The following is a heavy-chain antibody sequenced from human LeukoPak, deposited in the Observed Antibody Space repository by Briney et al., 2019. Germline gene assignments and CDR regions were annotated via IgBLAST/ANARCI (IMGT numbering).Heavy chain of an antibody. V-gene: IGHV5-51*01. Sequence: GESLKISGKASGNTFKRYFIAWVRQMPGKGLEWMGISYPGDSDTRYSPSFQGQVTISADKFISTAYLQWSRLKASDTAMYYCARPGPDYYDSSGYYYDSFDIWGQGTMVTVSS. D-gene: IGHD3-22*01. CDR1: GNTFKRYF. CDR2: SYPGDSDT. CDR3: ARPGPDYYDSSGYYYDSFDI. J-gene: IGHJ3*02.